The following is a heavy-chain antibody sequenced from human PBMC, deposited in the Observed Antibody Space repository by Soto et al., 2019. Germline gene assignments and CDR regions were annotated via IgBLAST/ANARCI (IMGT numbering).Heavy chain of an antibody. CDR2: IYYSGST. Sequence: PSETLSLTCVVSGASLSSYYWSWIRQPPGKGLEWIGYIYYSGSTNYNPSLKSRVTISVDTSKNQFSLKLSSVTAADTAVYYCARTWGSTKDYWGRGTLVTVSS. CDR1: GASLSSYY. V-gene: IGHV4-59*01. CDR3: ARTWGSTKDY. D-gene: IGHD3-16*01. J-gene: IGHJ4*02.